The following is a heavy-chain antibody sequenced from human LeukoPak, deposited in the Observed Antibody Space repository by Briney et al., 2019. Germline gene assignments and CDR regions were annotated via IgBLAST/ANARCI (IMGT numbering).Heavy chain of an antibody. J-gene: IGHJ4*02. CDR2: VHLNGRT. Sequence: SETLSLTCTVSGGSFSGYYWSWIRQPPGKGLEWIGEVHLNGRTHYSPSLESRVTMSADMSENHISLQLTSVTAADTAVYYCAREGGFYRPLDYSGPGTLVIVSS. V-gene: IGHV4-34*01. CDR3: AREGGFYRPLDY. CDR1: GGSFSGYY. D-gene: IGHD2/OR15-2a*01.